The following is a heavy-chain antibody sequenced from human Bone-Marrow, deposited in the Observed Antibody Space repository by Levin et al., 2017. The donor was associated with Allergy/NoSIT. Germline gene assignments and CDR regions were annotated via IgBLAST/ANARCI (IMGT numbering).Heavy chain of an antibody. D-gene: IGHD3-10*01. Sequence: ASVKVSCKASGFTFSSSALHWVRQARGQRPEWIGWIVVGTSNTKYAQKFQGRVILTSDMSTSTAYMELSSLRSEDTAVYYCAGSGNYLPYFDSWGQGTLVTVSS. V-gene: IGHV1-58*01. J-gene: IGHJ4*02. CDR1: GFTFSSSA. CDR2: IVVGTSNT. CDR3: AGSGNYLPYFDS.